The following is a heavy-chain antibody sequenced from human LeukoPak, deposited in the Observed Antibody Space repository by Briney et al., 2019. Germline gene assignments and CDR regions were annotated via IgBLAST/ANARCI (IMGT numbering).Heavy chain of an antibody. D-gene: IGHD5-24*01. CDR3: ASPREMATITFTLAY. CDR2: IIPILGIA. CDR1: GGTFSSYA. V-gene: IGHV1-69*04. J-gene: IGHJ4*02. Sequence: GASVKVSCKASGGTFSSYAISWVRQAPGQGLEWMERIIPILGIANYAQKFQGRVTITADKSTSTAYMELSSLRSEDTAVYYCASPREMATITFTLAYWGQGTLVTVSS.